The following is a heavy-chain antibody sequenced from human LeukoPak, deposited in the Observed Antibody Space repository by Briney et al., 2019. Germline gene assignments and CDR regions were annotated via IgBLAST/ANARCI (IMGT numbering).Heavy chain of an antibody. J-gene: IGHJ4*02. D-gene: IGHD5-12*01. CDR3: ARGVRYARD. Sequence: GASVKVSCKTSGYTFTNYGITWVRQAPGQGLEWMGWISAYNGNTNYAQKLQGRVTMTTDTSTSTAYMELSSLRSEDTAVYYCARGVRYARDWGQGTLVTVSS. V-gene: IGHV1-18*01. CDR1: GYTFTNYG. CDR2: ISAYNGNT.